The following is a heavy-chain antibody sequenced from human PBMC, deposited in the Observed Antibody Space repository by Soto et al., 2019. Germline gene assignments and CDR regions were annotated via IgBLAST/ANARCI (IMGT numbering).Heavy chain of an antibody. Sequence: QVQLQESGPGLVKPSETLSLTCTVSGGSISSYYWSWIRQPPGKGLEWIGYIYYSGSTNYNPSLKCRGTISVDTSKNQFSLKLSSVTAADTAVDYCSRLLWSRGDWFDPWGQGTLVTVSS. V-gene: IGHV4-59*08. D-gene: IGHD3-10*01. J-gene: IGHJ5*02. CDR1: GGSISSYY. CDR2: IYYSGST. CDR3: SRLLWSRGDWFDP.